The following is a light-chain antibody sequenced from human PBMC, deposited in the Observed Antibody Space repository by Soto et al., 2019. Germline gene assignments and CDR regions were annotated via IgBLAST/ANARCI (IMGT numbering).Light chain of an antibody. V-gene: IGKV1-9*01. CDR2: AAS. J-gene: IGKJ3*01. CDR1: QSISSW. Sequence: DIQMTQSPSALAGSVGDRVTITGRASQSISSWLAWYQQKPGKAPKLLIYAASTLQSGVPSRFSGSGSGTEFTLTISSLQPEDFATYYCQQLNSYPPTFGPGTPVDIK. CDR3: QQLNSYPPT.